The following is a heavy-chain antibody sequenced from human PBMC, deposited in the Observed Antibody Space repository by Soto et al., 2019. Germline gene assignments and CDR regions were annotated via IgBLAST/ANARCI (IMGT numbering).Heavy chain of an antibody. D-gene: IGHD3-10*01. CDR2: INAGNGNT. J-gene: IGHJ4*02. V-gene: IGHV1-3*01. CDR3: ARDHRSVLWFGELLPYFDY. Sequence: QVQLVQSGAEVKKPGASVKVSCKASGYTFTSYAMHWVRQAPGQRLEWMGWINAGNGNTKYSQKFQGRGTITRDTSASTAYMELSSLRSEDTAVYYCARDHRSVLWFGELLPYFDYWGQGTLVTVSS. CDR1: GYTFTSYA.